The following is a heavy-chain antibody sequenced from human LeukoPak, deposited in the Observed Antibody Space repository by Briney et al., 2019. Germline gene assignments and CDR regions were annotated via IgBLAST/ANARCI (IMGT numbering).Heavy chain of an antibody. J-gene: IGHJ5*02. Sequence: GGSLRHSCADSGFTFSSYSMNWVRQGPGKGLEWVSSISSSSSYIYYADSVKGRFTISRDNAKNSLYLQMNSLRAEDTAVYYCARVDQDWFDPWGQGTLVTVSS. V-gene: IGHV3-21*01. CDR1: GFTFSSYS. CDR3: ARVDQDWFDP. CDR2: ISSSSSYI.